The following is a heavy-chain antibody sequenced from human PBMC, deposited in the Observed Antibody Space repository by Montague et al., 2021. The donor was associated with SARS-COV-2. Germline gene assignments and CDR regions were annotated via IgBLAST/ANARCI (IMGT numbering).Heavy chain of an antibody. D-gene: IGHD5-12*01. V-gene: IGHV4-61*02. Sequence: TLSLTCTVPGGSISSGSYYWSWTRQPAGKGLEWIGRIYTSGTTDYSFSLKSRVTISVDTSKNQFSLKLTSVTAADTAVYYCARAHSGSWAHLDNWGQGSLVTVSS. J-gene: IGHJ4*02. CDR3: ARAHSGSWAHLDN. CDR1: GGSISSGSYY. CDR2: IYTSGTT.